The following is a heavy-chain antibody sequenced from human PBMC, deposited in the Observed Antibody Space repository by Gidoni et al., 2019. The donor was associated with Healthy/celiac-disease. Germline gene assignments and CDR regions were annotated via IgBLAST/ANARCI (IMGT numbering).Heavy chain of an antibody. CDR3: ARIYRELLAYDY. D-gene: IGHD1-26*01. CDR1: GFSLSTSGMR. V-gene: IGHV2-70*04. J-gene: IGHJ4*02. CDR2: IDWDDDK. Sequence: QVTLKESGPALVKPTQTLTLTCTFSGFSLSTSGMRVSWIRQPPGKALEWLARIDWDDDKFYSTSLKTRLTISKDTSKNQVVLTMTNMDPVDTATYYCARIYRELLAYDYWGQGTLVTVSS.